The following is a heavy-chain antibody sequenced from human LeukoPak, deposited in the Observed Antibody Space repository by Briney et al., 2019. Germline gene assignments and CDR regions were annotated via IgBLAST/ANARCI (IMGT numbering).Heavy chain of an antibody. CDR3: ARRRDSGSLQHFDY. CDR1: GFTFSDYY. CDR2: ISSSGTTI. Sequence: GGSLRLSRAASGFTFSDYYMSWIRQAPGKGLEWVSYISSSGTTIYYADSVKGRFTISRDNAKNSLYLQMNSLRAEDTAVYYCARRRDSGSLQHFDYWGQGTLVTVSS. V-gene: IGHV3-11*01. J-gene: IGHJ4*02. D-gene: IGHD1-26*01.